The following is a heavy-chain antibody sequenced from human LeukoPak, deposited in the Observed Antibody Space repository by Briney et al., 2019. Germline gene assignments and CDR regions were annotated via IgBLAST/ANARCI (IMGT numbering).Heavy chain of an antibody. CDR1: GYSISSGYY. CDR3: ARQGGSSSPYYYYYMDV. Sequence: PSETLSLTCAVSGYSISSGYYWGWFRQPPGKGLEWIGRMYHSGSTYYNPSLKSRVIISVDTSKNQFSLKLSSVTAADTAVYYCARQGGSSSPYYYYYMDVWGKGTTVTVSS. D-gene: IGHD6-13*01. V-gene: IGHV4-38-2*01. J-gene: IGHJ6*03. CDR2: MYHSGST.